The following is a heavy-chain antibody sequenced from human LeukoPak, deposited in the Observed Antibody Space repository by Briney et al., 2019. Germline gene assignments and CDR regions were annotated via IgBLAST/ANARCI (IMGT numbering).Heavy chain of an antibody. J-gene: IGHJ3*02. V-gene: IGHV3-23*01. CDR2: ISGGGGST. D-gene: IGHD3-9*01. Sequence: GGSLRLSCAASGFTFSSYAMSGVPQAPGKGLEWGSAISGGGGSTYYADSVKGRFTLSRDNSKNTLYLQMNSLRDEDTAVYHSAKEGFNILTAESRNAFDIWGQGTMVTVSS. CDR1: GFTFSSYA. CDR3: AKEGFNILTAESRNAFDI.